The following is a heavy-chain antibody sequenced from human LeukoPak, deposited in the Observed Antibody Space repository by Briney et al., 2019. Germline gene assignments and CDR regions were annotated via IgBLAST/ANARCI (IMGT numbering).Heavy chain of an antibody. V-gene: IGHV4-39*01. CDR2: IYYSGST. Sequence: SETLSLTCTVSGGSISSSSYYWGWIRQPPGKGLEWIGSIYYSGSTYYNPSLKSRVTISVDTSKNQFSLKLSSVTAADTAVYYCARGIGTSYESSRDAFDIWGQGTMVTVSS. CDR3: ARGIGTSYESSRDAFDI. J-gene: IGHJ3*02. D-gene: IGHD3-22*01. CDR1: GGSISSSSYY.